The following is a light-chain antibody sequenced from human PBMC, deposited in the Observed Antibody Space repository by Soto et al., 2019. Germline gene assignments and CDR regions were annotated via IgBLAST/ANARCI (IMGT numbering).Light chain of an antibody. J-gene: IGKJ2*01. CDR1: QSISSY. V-gene: IGKV1-39*01. CDR3: QQSHSTPYT. Sequence: DIQMTQSPSSLSASVGDRVTITCRASQSISSYLIWYQQKPGKAPNLLIYAASSLQSGVPSRFSGSGSGTDFTLTISSLQPEDFATYFCQQSHSTPYTFGQGTKLEIK. CDR2: AAS.